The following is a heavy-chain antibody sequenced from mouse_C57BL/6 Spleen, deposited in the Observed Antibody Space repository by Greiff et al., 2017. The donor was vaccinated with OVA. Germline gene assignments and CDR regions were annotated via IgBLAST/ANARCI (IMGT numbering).Heavy chain of an antibody. CDR1: GYAFSSYW. CDR2: IYPGDGDT. V-gene: IGHV1-80*01. Sequence: QVQLQQSGAELVKPGASVKISCKASGYAFSSYWMNWVKQRPGKGLEWVGQIYPGDGDTNYTGKFKCKATLTADKASSTASMQLSSLTSEDSAVYFCARGGIDGYGDFWGQGTTLTVSS. J-gene: IGHJ2*01. D-gene: IGHD2-3*01. CDR3: ARGGIDGYGDF.